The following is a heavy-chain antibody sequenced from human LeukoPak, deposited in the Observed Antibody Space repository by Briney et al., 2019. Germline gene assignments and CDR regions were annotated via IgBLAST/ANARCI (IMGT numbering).Heavy chain of an antibody. J-gene: IGHJ4*02. D-gene: IGHD2-15*01. CDR1: GYSFTSYW. CDR2: IYPGDSDT. CDR3: ARSRPAASHCSGGSCYSLPFDY. V-gene: IGHV5-51*01. Sequence: GESLKISCKGSGYSFTSYWIGWVRQMPGQGLEWMGIIYPGDSDTRYSPSFQGQVTISADKSISTAYLQWSSLKASDTAMYYCARSRPAASHCSGGSCYSLPFDYWGQGTLVTVSS.